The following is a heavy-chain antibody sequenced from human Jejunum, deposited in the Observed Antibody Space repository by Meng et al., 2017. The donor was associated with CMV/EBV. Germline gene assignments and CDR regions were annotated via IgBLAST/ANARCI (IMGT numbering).Heavy chain of an antibody. CDR1: GFNVGTNY. Sequence: LSCASSGFNVGTNYMNWVRQAEGEGLEWVSVIYTSGNIHYADSVKGRFTISRDNSRNTAYLQMNSLREEDTAVYYCAKGGFGRPLDYWGQGTLVTVSS. CDR3: AKGGFGRPLDY. V-gene: IGHV3-53*01. D-gene: IGHD3-10*01. CDR2: IYTSGNI. J-gene: IGHJ4*02.